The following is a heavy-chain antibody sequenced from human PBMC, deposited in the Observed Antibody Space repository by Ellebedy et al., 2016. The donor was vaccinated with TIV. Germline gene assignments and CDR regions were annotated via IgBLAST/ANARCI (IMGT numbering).Heavy chain of an antibody. CDR3: ARDFRQNWNDPTGVWFDP. CDR1: GYTFADYY. J-gene: IGHJ5*02. Sequence: AASVKVSCKPSGYTFADYYIHWVRQAPGQGLQWMGWLNPTTGVNHYAQNFQGRVTMTSETSISAAYMELNILMSDATTIYYCARDFRQNWNDPTGVWFDPWGQGTLVTVSS. D-gene: IGHD1-1*01. V-gene: IGHV1-2*02. CDR2: LNPTTGVN.